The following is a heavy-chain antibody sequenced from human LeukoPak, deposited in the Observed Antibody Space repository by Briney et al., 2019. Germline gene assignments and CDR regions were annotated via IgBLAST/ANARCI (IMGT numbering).Heavy chain of an antibody. CDR3: VRDRGGLPVVY. J-gene: IGHJ4*02. Sequence: GGSLRLSCAASGFTFSAYGMHWVRQAPGKGLVWVSHITSDGRTTTYAASVKGRFNISRQNTRNTLFLQMKSLRAVPTTVYYCVRDRGGLPVVYGGQGSLVTVSS. CDR2: ITSDGRTT. D-gene: IGHD3-10*01. V-gene: IGHV3-74*01. CDR1: GFTFSAYG.